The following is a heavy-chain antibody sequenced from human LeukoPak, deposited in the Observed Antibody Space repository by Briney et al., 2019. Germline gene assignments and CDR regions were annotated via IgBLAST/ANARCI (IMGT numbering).Heavy chain of an antibody. V-gene: IGHV4-59*01. CDR3: ARGSPRGGWFDP. Sequence: SEALSLTCTVSGGSISSYYWSWIRQPPGKGLEWIGYIYYSGSTNYNPSLKSRVTISVDTSKNQFSLKLSSVTAADTAVYYCARGSPRGGWFDPWGQGTLVTVSS. CDR2: IYYSGST. J-gene: IGHJ5*02. CDR1: GGSISSYY.